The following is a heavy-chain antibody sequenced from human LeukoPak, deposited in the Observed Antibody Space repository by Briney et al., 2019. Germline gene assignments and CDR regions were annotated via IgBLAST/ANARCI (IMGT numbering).Heavy chain of an antibody. V-gene: IGHV3-74*01. CDR3: AKEDSGASPDY. CDR1: GIAFSNHW. D-gene: IGHD2-15*01. Sequence: PGGSLRPSCAASGIAFSNHWMHWVRQAPGKGLEWVSWINNDGSYAVYADSVRARFTISRDNSENTLFLQMNSLRAEDTAVYYCAKEDSGASPDYWGQGTLVTVSS. J-gene: IGHJ4*02. CDR2: INNDGSYA.